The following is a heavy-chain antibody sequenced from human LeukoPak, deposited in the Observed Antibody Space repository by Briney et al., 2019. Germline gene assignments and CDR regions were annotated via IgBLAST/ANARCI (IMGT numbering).Heavy chain of an antibody. Sequence: GGSLRLSCADSGFTFSRHWMDWVRQAPGKGLEWVANIKEDGSVKNYVDSVKGRFTISRDNAKNTLYLQMNSLRAEDTAVYYCARDPGGERLRFDYWGQGTLVTVSS. CDR2: IKEDGSVK. J-gene: IGHJ4*02. V-gene: IGHV3-7*01. CDR3: ARDPGGERLRFDY. D-gene: IGHD6-25*01. CDR1: GFTFSRHW.